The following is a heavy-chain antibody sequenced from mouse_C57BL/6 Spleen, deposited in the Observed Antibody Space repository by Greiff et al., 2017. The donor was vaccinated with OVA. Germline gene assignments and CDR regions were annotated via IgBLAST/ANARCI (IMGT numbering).Heavy chain of an antibody. CDR3: TSNYYGSSYGAMDY. V-gene: IGHV14-1*01. CDR1: GFNIKDYY. Sequence: EVMLVESGAELVRPGASVKLSCTASGFNIKDYYMHWVKQRPEQGLAWIGRIDPEAGDTEYAPKFQGKATMTADTSSNTAYLQLSSLTSEDTAVYYCTSNYYGSSYGAMDYWGQGTSVTVSS. CDR2: IDPEAGDT. J-gene: IGHJ4*01. D-gene: IGHD1-1*01.